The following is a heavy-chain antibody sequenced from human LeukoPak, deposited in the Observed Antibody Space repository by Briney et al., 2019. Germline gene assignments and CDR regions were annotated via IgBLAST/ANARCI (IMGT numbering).Heavy chain of an antibody. CDR1: GFTFSDYS. CDR3: AKDRSIGTYYTFDY. J-gene: IGHJ4*02. D-gene: IGHD1-26*01. CDR2: VSGSGGIT. Sequence: GGSLRLSCAASGFTFSDYSMNWVRQAPGRGLEWVSAVSGSGGITYYADSVKGRFTISRDNSKNTLYLQISSLRAEDTAVYYCAKDRSIGTYYTFDYWGQGTLVIVSS. V-gene: IGHV3-23*01.